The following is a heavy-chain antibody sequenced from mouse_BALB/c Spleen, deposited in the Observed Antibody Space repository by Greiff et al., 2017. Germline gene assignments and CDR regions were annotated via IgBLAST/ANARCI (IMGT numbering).Heavy chain of an antibody. CDR1: GYTFSSYW. J-gene: IGHJ4*01. V-gene: IGHV1-9*01. CDR3: ARDYGSSYGYAMDY. Sequence: VKLQESGAGLMKPGASVKISCKASGYTFSSYWIEWVKQRPGHGLEWIGEIIPGSGSTNYNEKFKGKATFTADTSSNTAYMQLSSLTSEDAAVYCCARDYGSSYGYAMDYWGQGTSVTVSS. D-gene: IGHD1-1*01. CDR2: IIPGSGST.